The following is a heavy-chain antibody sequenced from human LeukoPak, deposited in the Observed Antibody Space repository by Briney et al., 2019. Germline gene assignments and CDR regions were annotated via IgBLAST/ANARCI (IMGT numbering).Heavy chain of an antibody. J-gene: IGHJ4*02. CDR2: IKQDGSEK. CDR3: ARESGYYDSSPRVY. Sequence: GGSLRLSCAASGFTFSSYWMSWVRQAPGTGLEWVANIKQDGSEKYYVDSVKGRFTISRDNAKNSLYLQMNSLRAEDTAVYYCARESGYYDSSPRVYWGQGTLVTVSS. D-gene: IGHD3-22*01. CDR1: GFTFSSYW. V-gene: IGHV3-7*01.